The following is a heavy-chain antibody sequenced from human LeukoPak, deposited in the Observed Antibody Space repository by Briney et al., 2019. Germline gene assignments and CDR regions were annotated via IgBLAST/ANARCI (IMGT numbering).Heavy chain of an antibody. D-gene: IGHD6-13*01. CDR2: IYYSGST. CDR1: GGSISSYY. CDR3: ARDQGHSSSWYYFDY. J-gene: IGHJ4*02. V-gene: IGHV4-59*01. Sequence: PSETLSLTCTVSGGSISSYYWSWIRQPPGKGLEWIGYIYYSGSTNYNPSLKSRVTISVDTSKNQFSLKLSSVTAADTAVYYCARDQGHSSSWYYFDYWGQGTLVTVSS.